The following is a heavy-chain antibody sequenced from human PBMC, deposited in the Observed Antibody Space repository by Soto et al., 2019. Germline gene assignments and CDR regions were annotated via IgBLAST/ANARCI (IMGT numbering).Heavy chain of an antibody. CDR1: GGTFSSYA. J-gene: IGHJ6*02. Sequence: QVQLVQSGAEVKKPGSSVKVSCKASGGTFSSYAISWVRQAPGQGLEWMGGIIPIFGTAHYAQKFQGRVTITADESTSAAYMGLSSLRSEDTAVYYCAGGSSSSLKAGHMDVWGQGTTVTVSS. CDR2: IIPIFGTA. CDR3: AGGSSSSLKAGHMDV. V-gene: IGHV1-69*01. D-gene: IGHD6-13*01.